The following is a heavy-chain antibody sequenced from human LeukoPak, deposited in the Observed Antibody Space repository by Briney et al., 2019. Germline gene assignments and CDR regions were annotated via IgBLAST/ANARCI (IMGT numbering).Heavy chain of an antibody. CDR3: ARDTTGSSLDY. Sequence: PSETLSLTCAVYGGSFSGYYWSWIRQPPGKGLEWIGEINHSGSTNYNPSLKSRVTISVDTHKNQFSLKLSSVTAADTAVYYCARDTTGSSLDYWGQGTLVTVSS. J-gene: IGHJ4*02. CDR2: INHSGST. D-gene: IGHD1-26*01. V-gene: IGHV4-34*01. CDR1: GGSFSGYY.